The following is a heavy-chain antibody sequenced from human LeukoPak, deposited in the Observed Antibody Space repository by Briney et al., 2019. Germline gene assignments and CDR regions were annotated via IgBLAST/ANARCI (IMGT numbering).Heavy chain of an antibody. V-gene: IGHV4-59*08. CDR3: ASGLRYFDLYY. D-gene: IGHD3-9*01. Sequence: SENLSLTCTVSGGSISSYYWSWIRQPPGKGLEWIGYIYYSGSTNYNPSLKSRVTISVDTSKNQFSLKLSSVTAADTAVYYCASGLRYFDLYYWGQGTLVTVSS. CDR1: GGSISSYY. J-gene: IGHJ4*02. CDR2: IYYSGST.